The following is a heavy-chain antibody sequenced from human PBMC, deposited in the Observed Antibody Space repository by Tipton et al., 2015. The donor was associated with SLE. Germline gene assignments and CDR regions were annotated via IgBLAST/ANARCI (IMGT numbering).Heavy chain of an antibody. CDR1: GGSIRDYPYR. CDR3: ARGEIATVTTGGYFDY. Sequence: TLSLTCSVSGGSIRDYPYRWGWIRQPPGKGLEWIGSISYSGRTYYNPSLKSRVAISLDTSREQFSLKVTSVTAADTAVYYCARGEIATVTTGGYFDYWGQGILVSVSS. J-gene: IGHJ4*02. CDR2: ISYSGRT. D-gene: IGHD4-17*01. V-gene: IGHV4-39*07.